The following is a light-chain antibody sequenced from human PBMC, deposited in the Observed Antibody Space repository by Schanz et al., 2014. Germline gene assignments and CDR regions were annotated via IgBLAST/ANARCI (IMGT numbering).Light chain of an antibody. CDR3: AMHTTYNTLKGV. CDR1: SSDVGGYNF. CDR2: DVS. V-gene: IGLV2-14*01. Sequence: QSALTQPPSASGSPGQSVTISCTGTSSDVGGYNFVSWYQQHPGKAPKVMIYDVSNRPSGVSNRFSGSKSGNTASLTISGLQAEDEADYFCAMHTTYNTLKGVFGGGTKLTVL. J-gene: IGLJ3*02.